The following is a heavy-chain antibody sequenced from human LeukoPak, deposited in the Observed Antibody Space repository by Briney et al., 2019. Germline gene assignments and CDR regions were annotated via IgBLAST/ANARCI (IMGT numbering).Heavy chain of an antibody. J-gene: IGHJ5*02. CDR2: ISSNGGST. D-gene: IGHD4-17*01. CDR3: ARESYGDYGYNWFDP. Sequence: GGSLRLSCAASGFTFSSYAMHWVRQAPGKGLEYVSAISSNGGSTYYANSVKGRFIIYRDNSKNTLYLQMGSLRAEDMAVYYCARESYGDYGYNWFDPWGQGTLVTVSS. V-gene: IGHV3-64*01. CDR1: GFTFSSYA.